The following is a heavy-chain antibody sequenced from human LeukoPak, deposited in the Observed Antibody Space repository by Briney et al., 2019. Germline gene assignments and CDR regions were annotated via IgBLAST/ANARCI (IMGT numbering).Heavy chain of an antibody. D-gene: IGHD5-12*01. CDR3: ARDSPVYSLERFDP. CDR1: GGSISSYY. Sequence: SETLSLTCTVSGGSISSYYWSWIRQPPGKGLEWIGYIYYSGSTNYNPSLKSRVTISVDTSKNQFSLKLSSVTAADTAVYYCARDSPVYSLERFDPWGQGTLVTVSS. V-gene: IGHV4-59*12. J-gene: IGHJ5*02. CDR2: IYYSGST.